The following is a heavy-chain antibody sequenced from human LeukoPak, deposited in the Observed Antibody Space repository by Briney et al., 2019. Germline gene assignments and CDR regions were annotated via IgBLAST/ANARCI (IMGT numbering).Heavy chain of an antibody. Sequence: GGSLRLSCAASGFTFSSYSMNWVRQAPGKGLEWVSSISSGGDYIYYANSVKGRFTISRDNAKNSLYLQMDGLRAEDTAIYSCARESGDYWGQGTLVTVSS. D-gene: IGHD7-27*01. J-gene: IGHJ4*02. CDR2: ISSGGDYI. CDR1: GFTFSSYS. CDR3: ARESGDY. V-gene: IGHV3-21*04.